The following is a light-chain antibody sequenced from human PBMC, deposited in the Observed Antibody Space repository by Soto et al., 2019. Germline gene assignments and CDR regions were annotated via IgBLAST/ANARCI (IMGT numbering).Light chain of an antibody. CDR2: GAS. J-gene: IGKJ1*01. CDR3: QQYSSTFWT. CDR1: QSISSSY. V-gene: IGKV3-20*01. Sequence: IVLTQSPGTLSLYPGERTTLSCRANQSISSSYLAWYQQKPGQAPRLLVYGASSRATGIPDRFSGSGSGTDFTLTISRLEPEDFALYYCQQYSSTFWTLGQGTKVDIK.